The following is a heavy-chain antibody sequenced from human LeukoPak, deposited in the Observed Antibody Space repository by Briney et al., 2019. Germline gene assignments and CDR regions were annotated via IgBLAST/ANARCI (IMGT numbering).Heavy chain of an antibody. CDR2: ISGSGSTT. D-gene: IGHD3-9*01. J-gene: IGHJ5*02. CDR1: GFTFSSYG. CDR3: AKDPSDYDILSSWFDP. V-gene: IGHV3-23*01. Sequence: PGGSLRLSCAASGFTFSSYGMSWVRQAPGKGLEWVSAISGSGSTTYYADSVKGRFTISRDKAKNTLYLQMNSLRADDTAVYYCAKDPSDYDILSSWFDPWGQGTLVTVSS.